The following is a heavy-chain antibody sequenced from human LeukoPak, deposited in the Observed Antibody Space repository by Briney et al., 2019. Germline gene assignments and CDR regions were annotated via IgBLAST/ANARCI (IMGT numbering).Heavy chain of an antibody. J-gene: IGHJ6*03. D-gene: IGHD4-17*01. Sequence: GRSLRLSCAASGFTFSSHATYWFRQAPGKGLEWVTLISYDGVNKYYADSVKGRFTISRDNSKNTLYLQMNSLRAEDTAVYYCARAMPATVTRGDYYYYYMDVWGKGTTVTVSS. V-gene: IGHV3-30*07. CDR3: ARAMPATVTRGDYYYYYMDV. CDR2: ISYDGVNK. CDR1: GFTFSSHA.